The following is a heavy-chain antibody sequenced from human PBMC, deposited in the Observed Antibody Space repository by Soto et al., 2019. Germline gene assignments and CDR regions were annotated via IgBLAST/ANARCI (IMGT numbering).Heavy chain of an antibody. CDR3: ARRKGDYYDSSGYHYYFDY. CDR1: GYTFTGYY. V-gene: IGHV1-2*02. Sequence: ASVKVSCKASGYTFTGYYMHWVRQAPGQGLEWMGWINPNSGGTKSAQKFQGRVTTTRDTSISTAYMELSRLRSDDTAVYYCARRKGDYYDSSGYHYYFDYWGQGTLVTVSS. J-gene: IGHJ4*02. D-gene: IGHD3-22*01. CDR2: INPNSGGT.